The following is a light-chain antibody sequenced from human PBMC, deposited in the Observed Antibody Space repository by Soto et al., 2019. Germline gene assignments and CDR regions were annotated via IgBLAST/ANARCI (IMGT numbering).Light chain of an antibody. V-gene: IGLV1-40*01. CDR2: GNS. CDR3: QSYDSSLSVV. CDR1: SSNIGAGYD. J-gene: IGLJ2*01. Sequence: QYALTQPPSVSGAPGQRVTISCTGSSSNIGAGYDVHWYQQLPGTAPKLLIYGNSNRPSGVPDRFSGSKSGTSASLAITGLQAEDEADYYCQSYDSSLSVVFGGGTQLTVL.